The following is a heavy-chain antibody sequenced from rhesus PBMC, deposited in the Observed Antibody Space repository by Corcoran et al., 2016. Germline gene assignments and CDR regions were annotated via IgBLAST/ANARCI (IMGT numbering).Heavy chain of an antibody. D-gene: IGHD6-25*01. CDR2: IYVCESDN. V-gene: IGHV4S11*01. CDR3: YSGRWKGEY. CDR1: GGSISRTY. Sequence: QVQLRESGPGLVKPLETLSLPCAVSGGSISRTYWSWITPPPGKGLECLGCIYVCESDNNYNPSRKSRVTRSGDTTKNQFSLKVTSVTAADTAVYYCYSGRWKGEYWGQGVLVTVSS. J-gene: IGHJ4*01.